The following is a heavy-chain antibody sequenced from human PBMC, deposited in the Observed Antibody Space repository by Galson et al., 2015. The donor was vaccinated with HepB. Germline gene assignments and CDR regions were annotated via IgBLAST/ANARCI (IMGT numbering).Heavy chain of an antibody. D-gene: IGHD2/OR15-2a*01. CDR1: GFIFSKND. J-gene: IGHJ4*02. CDR3: AREISD. V-gene: IGHV3-33*01. Sequence: SLRLSCAASGFIFSKNDMHWVRQAPGKGLEWVAVIWYDGSSENYADSVKGRFTVSRDNSKNTLYLQMSSLRAEDTAVYYCAREISDWGQGTLVTVSS. CDR2: IWYDGSSE.